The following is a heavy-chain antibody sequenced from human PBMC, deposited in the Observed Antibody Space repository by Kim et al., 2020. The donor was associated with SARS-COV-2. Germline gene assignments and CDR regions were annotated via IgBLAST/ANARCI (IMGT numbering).Heavy chain of an antibody. V-gene: IGHV3-30*04. Sequence: GGSLRLSCAASGFTFSSYAMHWVRQAPGKGLEWVAVISYDGSNKYYADSVKGRFTISRDNSKNTLYLQMNSLRAEDTAVYYCARDRKKYYYGSGSYPPLLGNYYGRDVWGQGTTVTVSS. CDR1: GFTFSSYA. CDR3: ARDRKKYYYGSGSYPPLLGNYYGRDV. D-gene: IGHD3-10*01. J-gene: IGHJ6*02. CDR2: ISYDGSNK.